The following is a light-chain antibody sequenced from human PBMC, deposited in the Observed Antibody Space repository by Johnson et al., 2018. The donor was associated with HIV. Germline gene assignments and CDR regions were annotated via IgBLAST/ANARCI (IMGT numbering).Light chain of an antibody. J-gene: IGLJ1*01. CDR1: SSNIGNNY. CDR2: DNN. CDR3: GTWDSGLSAHYV. Sequence: QSVLTQPPSVSAAPGQKVTISCSGSSSNIGNNYVSWYQQLPGRAPKLLIYDNNKRPPGIPDRFSDSKSGTSATLGITGLQTGDEADYYCGTWDSGLSAHYVFGTGTRVTV. V-gene: IGLV1-51*01.